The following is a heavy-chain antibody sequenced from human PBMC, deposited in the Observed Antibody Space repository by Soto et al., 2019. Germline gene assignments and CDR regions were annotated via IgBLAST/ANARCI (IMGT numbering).Heavy chain of an antibody. D-gene: IGHD3-3*01. CDR3: AGGITIFGVVIINDYGMDV. CDR2: IIPIFGTA. V-gene: IGHV1-69*13. Sequence: SVKVSCKASGVTFSSYAISWVRQSPGQGLEWMGGIIPIFGTANYAQKFQGRVTITADESTSTAYMELSSLRSEDTAVYYCAGGITIFGVVIINDYGMDVWCQGTRVSVSS. CDR1: GVTFSSYA. J-gene: IGHJ6*02.